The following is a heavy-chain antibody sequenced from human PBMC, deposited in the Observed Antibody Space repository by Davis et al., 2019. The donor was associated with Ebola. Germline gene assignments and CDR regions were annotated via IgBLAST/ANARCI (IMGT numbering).Heavy chain of an antibody. CDR1: GYIFTSYW. Sequence: GESLKISCKGSGYIFTSYWIGWVRQMPGKGLEWMGIIYPVDSDTRYSPSFQGQVTISADKSISTAYLQWSSLKASDTAMYYCARRLYYYDSSGYYYAFDIWGQGTMVTVSS. J-gene: IGHJ3*02. CDR3: ARRLYYYDSSGYYYAFDI. CDR2: IYPVDSDT. D-gene: IGHD3-22*01. V-gene: IGHV5-51*01.